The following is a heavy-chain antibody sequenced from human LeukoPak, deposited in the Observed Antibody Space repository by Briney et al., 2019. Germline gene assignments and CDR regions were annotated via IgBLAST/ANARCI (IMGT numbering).Heavy chain of an antibody. Sequence: GGSLRLSCAASGFTFSSYGMHWVRQAPGKGLEWVGWINPNSGGTNYAQKFQGRVTMTRDTSISTAYMELSRLRSDDTAVYYCARNPSTTGTNYYYYYMDVWGKGTTVTVSS. D-gene: IGHD1-1*01. CDR2: INPNSGGT. CDR3: ARNPSTTGTNYYYYYMDV. CDR1: GFTFSSYG. J-gene: IGHJ6*03. V-gene: IGHV1-2*02.